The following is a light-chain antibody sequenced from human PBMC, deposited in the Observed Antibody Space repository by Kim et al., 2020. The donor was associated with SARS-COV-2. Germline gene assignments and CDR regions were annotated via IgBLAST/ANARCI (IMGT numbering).Light chain of an antibody. CDR2: ANN. J-gene: IGLJ3*02. Sequence: QAGLTQPPSVSKDLRQTATITCTGNSNNVGNQGAAWLQQHQGHPPKLLSYANNNRPSGISEKFSPSRSGNTASLTITGLQSDDEADYYCLAWDISLSGWVFGGGTQLTVL. CDR3: LAWDISLSGWV. V-gene: IGLV10-54*01. CDR1: SNNVGNQG.